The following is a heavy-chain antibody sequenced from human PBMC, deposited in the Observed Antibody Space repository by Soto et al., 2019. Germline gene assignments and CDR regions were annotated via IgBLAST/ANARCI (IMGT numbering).Heavy chain of an antibody. CDR1: GYTFTSYD. J-gene: IGHJ5*02. CDR3: ARPYDYIWGIPWPQDNWFVL. V-gene: IGHV1-8*01. CDR2: MNPNSGNT. Sequence: ASVKVSCKASGYTFTSYDINWVRQATGQGLEWMGWMNPNSGNTGYAQKFQGRVTMTRNTSISTAYMELSSLRSEDTAVYYCARPYDYIWGIPWPQDNWFVLWGQGTLVTVFS. D-gene: IGHD3-16*01.